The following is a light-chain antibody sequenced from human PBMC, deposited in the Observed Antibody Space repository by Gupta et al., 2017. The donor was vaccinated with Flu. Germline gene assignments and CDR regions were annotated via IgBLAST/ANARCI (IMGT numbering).Light chain of an antibody. CDR2: WAS. CDR1: QSVLYSSHNKNY. V-gene: IGKV4-1*01. Sequence: SLGERATINCKSSQSVLYSSHNKNYLAWYQQKPGQPPKLLFYWASTRESGVPDRFSGSGSGTDFTLTISSLQAEDVAVYYCQQYYSTPYTFGQGTKLEIK. J-gene: IGKJ2*01. CDR3: QQYYSTPYT.